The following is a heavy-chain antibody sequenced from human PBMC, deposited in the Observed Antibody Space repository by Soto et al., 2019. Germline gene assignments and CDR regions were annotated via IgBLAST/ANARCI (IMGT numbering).Heavy chain of an antibody. D-gene: IGHD2-21*01. CDR3: ARGHEFGGNSDAFEI. V-gene: IGHV1-69*12. CDR1: GGTFRTES. J-gene: IGHJ3*02. CDR2: IIPVFGTS. Sequence: QVQLVQSGAEVKKPGSSVKVSCKASGGTFRTESINWVRQAPGRGLEWMGGIIPVFGTSDYAQKFQGRVKITADESTTVYMELSSLRSDDTAVYYCARGHEFGGNSDAFEIWGQGTMVTVSS.